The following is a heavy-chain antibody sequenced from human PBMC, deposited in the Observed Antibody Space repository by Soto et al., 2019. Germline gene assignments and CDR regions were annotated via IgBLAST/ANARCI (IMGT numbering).Heavy chain of an antibody. CDR2: INAGNGNT. V-gene: IGHV1-3*01. Sequence: ASVKVSCKASGYTFTSSAMHWVRQAPGQRLEWMGWINAGNGNTKYSQKFQGRVTITRDTSASTAYMELSSLRSEDTAVYYCARLSSGGSRQFWFDPWGQGTLVTVSS. CDR1: GYTFTSSA. CDR3: ARLSSGGSRQFWFDP. J-gene: IGHJ5*02. D-gene: IGHD2-15*01.